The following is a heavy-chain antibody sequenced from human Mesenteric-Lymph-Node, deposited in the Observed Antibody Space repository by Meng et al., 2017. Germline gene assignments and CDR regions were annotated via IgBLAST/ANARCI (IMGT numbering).Heavy chain of an antibody. D-gene: IGHD4-17*01. CDR2: ISSSSSYI. CDR1: GFKFSSYS. CDR3: ARIRVERTTGTAFDI. Sequence: GGSLRLSCAASGFKFSSYSVNWVRQAPGKGLEWLSSISSSSSYIYYADSVRGRFTITRDNAKKSLLLQMNSLRAEDTAIYYCARIRVERTTGTAFDIWGQGTMVTVSS. V-gene: IGHV3-21*01. J-gene: IGHJ3*02.